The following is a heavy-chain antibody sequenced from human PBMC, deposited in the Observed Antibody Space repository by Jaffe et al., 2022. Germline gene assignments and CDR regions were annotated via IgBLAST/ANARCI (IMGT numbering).Heavy chain of an antibody. J-gene: IGHJ6*03. CDR3: ARGLGRSGYYAGDYYYYMDV. CDR2: TRNKANSYTT. D-gene: IGHD3-3*01. CDR1: GFTFSDHY. V-gene: IGHV3-72*01. Sequence: EVQLVESGGGLVQPGGSLRLSCAASGFTFSDHYMDWVRQAPGKGLEWVGRTRNKANSYTTEYAASVKGRFTISRDDSKNSLYLQMNSLKTEDTAVYYCARGLGRSGYYAGDYYYYMDVWGKGTTVTVSS.